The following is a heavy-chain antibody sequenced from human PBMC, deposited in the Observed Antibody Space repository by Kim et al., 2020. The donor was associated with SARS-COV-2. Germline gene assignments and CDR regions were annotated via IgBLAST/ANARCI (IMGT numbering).Heavy chain of an antibody. CDR2: IIPIFGTA. D-gene: IGHD3-10*01. V-gene: IGHV1-69*13. J-gene: IGHJ6*02. Sequence: SVKVSCKASGGTFSSYAISWVRQAPGQGLEWMGGIIPIFGTANYAQKFQGRVTITADESTSTAYMELSSLRSEDTAVYYCARGLDYYGSGSYYHYYYYGMDVWGQGTTVTVSS. CDR3: ARGLDYYGSGSYYHYYYYGMDV. CDR1: GGTFSSYA.